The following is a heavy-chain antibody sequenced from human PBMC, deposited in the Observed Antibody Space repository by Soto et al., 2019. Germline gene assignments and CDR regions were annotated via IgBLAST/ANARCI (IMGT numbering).Heavy chain of an antibody. J-gene: IGHJ6*02. V-gene: IGHV4-34*01. Sequence: SETLSLTCAVYGGSFSGYYWSWIRQPPGKGLEWIGEINHSGSTNYNPSLKSRVTISVDTSKNQFSLKLSSVTAADTAVYYCARAYYDFWSGYWLDYYYYGMDVWGQGTTVTRLL. CDR2: INHSGST. CDR3: ARAYYDFWSGYWLDYYYYGMDV. CDR1: GGSFSGYY. D-gene: IGHD3-3*01.